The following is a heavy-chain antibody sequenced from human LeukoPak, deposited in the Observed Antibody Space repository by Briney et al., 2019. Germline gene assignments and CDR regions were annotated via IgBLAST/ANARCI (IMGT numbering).Heavy chain of an antibody. CDR3: ARFAGHTAMDP. Sequence: SVKVSCKASGYTFTSYDINWVRQATGQGLEWMGGIIPIFGTANYAQKFQGRVTITADESTSTAYMELSSLRSEDTAVYYCARFAGHTAMDPWGQGTLVTVSS. J-gene: IGHJ5*02. CDR2: IIPIFGTA. D-gene: IGHD5-18*01. V-gene: IGHV1-69*13. CDR1: GYTFTSYD.